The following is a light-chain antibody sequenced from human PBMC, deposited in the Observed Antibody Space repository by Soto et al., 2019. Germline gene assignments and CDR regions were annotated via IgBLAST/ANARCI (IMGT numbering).Light chain of an antibody. Sequence: QSALTQPPSASGSPGQSVTISCTGTSSDVGASNYVSWYQQHPGKAPKLMIYEVNQRPSGVPDRFSGSKSGNTASLTVSGLQADDEADYYFGSYAGIRTWLVVGGTKLTVL. CDR1: SSDVGASNY. CDR3: GSYAGIRTWL. J-gene: IGLJ2*01. CDR2: EVN. V-gene: IGLV2-8*01.